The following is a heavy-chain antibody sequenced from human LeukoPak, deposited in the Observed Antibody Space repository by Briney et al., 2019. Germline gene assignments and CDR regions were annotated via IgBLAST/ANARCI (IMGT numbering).Heavy chain of an antibody. J-gene: IGHJ5*02. CDR1: GFSLSNARMG. CDR3: ARGRYGVISRGWFDP. CDR2: IYYSGTT. Sequence: ESGPTLVNPTETLTLTCTVSGFSLSNARMGVSWIRQPPGKGLEWIGYIYYSGTTNYNPSLKSRVTISVDTSKKQFSLKLSSVTAADTAMYYCARGRYGVISRGWFDPWGQGTLVTVSS. D-gene: IGHD3-10*01. V-gene: IGHV4-61*01.